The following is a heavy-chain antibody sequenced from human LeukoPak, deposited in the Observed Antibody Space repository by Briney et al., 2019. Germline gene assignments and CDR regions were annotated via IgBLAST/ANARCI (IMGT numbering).Heavy chain of an antibody. CDR2: ISAYNGNT. D-gene: IGHD3-9*01. V-gene: IGHV1-18*01. J-gene: IGHJ4*02. CDR1: GYTFTSYG. CDR3: ARDGDFDWLLLEGVGYF. Sequence: ASVKVSCKASGYTFTSYGIGWVRQAPGQGLEWMGWISAYNGNTNYAQKLQGRVTMTTDTSTSTAYMELRSLRSDDTAVYYCARDGDFDWLLLEGVGYFWGQGTLVTVSS.